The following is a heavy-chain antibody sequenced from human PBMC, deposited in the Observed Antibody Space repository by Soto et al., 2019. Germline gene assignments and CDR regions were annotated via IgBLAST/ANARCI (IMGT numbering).Heavy chain of an antibody. CDR2: LHSGGDT. V-gene: IGHV3-53*04. Sequence: EVQLVESGGGLVQPGGSLRLSCVASGIPVSSNYMTWVRQAPGKGLEWVSVLHSGGDTYYANSVKGRFKISRHDSTNTLFLKMNSLTAEDTDVYYCGRYGTYYYASRMHVWGQGTTVTVSS. D-gene: IGHD3-10*01. CDR3: GRYGTYYYASRMHV. J-gene: IGHJ6*02. CDR1: GIPVSSNY.